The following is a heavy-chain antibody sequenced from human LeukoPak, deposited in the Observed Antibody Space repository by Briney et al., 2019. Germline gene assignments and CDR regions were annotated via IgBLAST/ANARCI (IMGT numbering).Heavy chain of an antibody. Sequence: GGSLRLSCAASGFTFDDYTMHWVRQGPGKGLEWVSLITWGGGSTYYADSVKGRFTISRDNSKNSLYLQMNSLRTEDTAFYYCATERQKYFDYWGQGTLVTVSS. J-gene: IGHJ4*02. CDR2: ITWGGGST. CDR3: ATERQKYFDY. CDR1: GFTFDDYT. V-gene: IGHV3-43*01.